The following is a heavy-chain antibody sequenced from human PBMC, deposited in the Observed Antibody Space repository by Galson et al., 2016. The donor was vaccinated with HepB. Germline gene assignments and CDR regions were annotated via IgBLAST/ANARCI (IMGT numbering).Heavy chain of an antibody. Sequence: SLRLSCAASGFTFSDFWMHWVRQVPGKGLVWVSRIISEGSSTKYADSVKGRFTISRDNANNTLYLQMNSLRAEDTAVYYCARARASSGWYVFGSWGQGTLVTVAS. V-gene: IGHV3-74*03. CDR2: IISEGSST. CDR3: ARARASSGWYVFGS. CDR1: GFTFSDFW. J-gene: IGHJ4*02. D-gene: IGHD6-19*01.